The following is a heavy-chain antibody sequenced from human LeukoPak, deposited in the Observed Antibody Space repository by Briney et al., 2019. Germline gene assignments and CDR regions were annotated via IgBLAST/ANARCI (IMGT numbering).Heavy chain of an antibody. V-gene: IGHV4-34*01. CDR3: ARRGLVVVPL. D-gene: IGHD2-21*01. J-gene: IGHJ4*02. Sequence: PSGTLSLTCAAYGRAFSGYYWSWIRPPPGEGLEWAGSIYYGGTTHYNPSLKSRVTVSVDTSKNQFSLSLTSVTAADTAVYYCARRGLVVVPLWGQGTLVTVSS. CDR2: IYYGGTT. CDR1: GRAFSGYY.